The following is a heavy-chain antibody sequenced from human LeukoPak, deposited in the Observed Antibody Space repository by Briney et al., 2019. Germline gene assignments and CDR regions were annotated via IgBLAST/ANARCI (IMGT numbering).Heavy chain of an antibody. V-gene: IGHV3-30*18. CDR1: GFTFSSYG. J-gene: IGHJ3*02. D-gene: IGHD1-20*01. CDR3: AKDRSMTGNNDAFDI. CDR2: ISYEGRNI. Sequence: GGSLRLSCAASGFTFSSYGMHWVRQAPGKGLEWVTVISYEGRNIFYADSMTGRFIISRDNSKNTLYLQMNSLRDEDTAVYYCAKDRSMTGNNDAFDIWGQGTMVTVSS.